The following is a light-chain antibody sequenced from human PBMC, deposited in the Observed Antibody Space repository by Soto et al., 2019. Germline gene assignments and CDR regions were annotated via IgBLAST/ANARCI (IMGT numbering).Light chain of an antibody. J-gene: IGKJ3*01. CDR3: QQYNNWPLT. Sequence: EIVMTQSTATLSVFPGERATLSCRASQSVSSNLAWYQQKPGQAPRLLIYDASTRATGIPARFSGSGSGTEFTLTINSLQSEDFAVYYGQQYNNWPLTFGPGTKVDIK. CDR2: DAS. V-gene: IGKV3-15*01. CDR1: QSVSSN.